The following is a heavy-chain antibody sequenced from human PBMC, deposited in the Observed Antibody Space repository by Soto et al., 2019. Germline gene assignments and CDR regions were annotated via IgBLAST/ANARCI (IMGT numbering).Heavy chain of an antibody. Sequence: GGSLRLSCAASGFTFSNYWMTWVRQAPGKGLEWVANIKEDGSEKHYVDSVKGRFTISRDNAKNSLFLQMNSLRVEDTAVYYCARDPAGSTRPYYYGMDVWGQGTTVTSP. V-gene: IGHV3-7*01. CDR2: IKEDGSEK. CDR1: GFTFSNYW. D-gene: IGHD2-2*01. J-gene: IGHJ6*02. CDR3: ARDPAGSTRPYYYGMDV.